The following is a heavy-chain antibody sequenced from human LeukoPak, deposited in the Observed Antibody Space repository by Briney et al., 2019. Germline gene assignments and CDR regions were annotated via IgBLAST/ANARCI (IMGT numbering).Heavy chain of an antibody. CDR2: IYYSGST. J-gene: IGHJ3*02. D-gene: IGHD3-10*01. Sequence: SETLSLTCTVSGGSISSYYWSWIRQPPGKGLEWIGYIYYSGSTNYNPSLKSRVTISLDTSKTQFSLKLSSVTAADTAVYYCARSSYYYAADAFDIWGQGAMVTVSS. CDR1: GGSISSYY. CDR3: ARSSYYYAADAFDI. V-gene: IGHV4-59*01.